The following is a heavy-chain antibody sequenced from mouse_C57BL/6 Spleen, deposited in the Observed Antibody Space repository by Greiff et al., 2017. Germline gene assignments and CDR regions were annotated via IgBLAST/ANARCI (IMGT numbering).Heavy chain of an antibody. D-gene: IGHD2-2*01. CDR1: GYAFSGSW. CDR2: IYPGDGDT. J-gene: IGHJ3*01. CDR3: ARDYYGYDSWFAY. V-gene: IGHV1-82*01. Sequence: VQLQQSGPELVKPGASVKISCKASGYAFSGSWMNWVKQRPGKGLEWIGRIYPGDGDTNYNGKFKGKATLTADKSSSTAYMQLSSLTSEDSAVYFCARDYYGYDSWFAYWGQGTLVTVSA.